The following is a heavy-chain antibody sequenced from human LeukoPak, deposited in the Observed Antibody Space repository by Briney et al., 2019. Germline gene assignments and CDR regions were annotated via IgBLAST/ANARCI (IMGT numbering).Heavy chain of an antibody. V-gene: IGHV3-64D*06. D-gene: IGHD6-19*01. CDR3: VKGHDSGWYVVLDH. Sequence: GGSLRLSCLASGFTFTTSTMHWVRQAPGKGPEFVSAVSVNGYYTKYADSVTGRFTISRDNSKNTVYLQMSSLRAEDTAMYYCVKGHDSGWYVVLDHWGQGTLVTVSS. J-gene: IGHJ4*02. CDR2: VSVNGYYT. CDR1: GFTFTTST.